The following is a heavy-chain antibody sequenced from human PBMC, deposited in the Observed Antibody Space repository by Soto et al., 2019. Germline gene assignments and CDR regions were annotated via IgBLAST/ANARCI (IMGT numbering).Heavy chain of an antibody. CDR1: GGSFSGYY. V-gene: IGHV4-34*01. CDR3: ARGEIVATINWFDP. J-gene: IGHJ5*02. CDR2: INHSGST. D-gene: IGHD5-12*01. Sequence: QVQLQQWGAGLLKPSETLSLTCAVYGGSFSGYYWSWIRQPPGKGLEWIGEINHSGSTNYNPSLKSRVTISVDPSKNQFSLKLSSVTAADTAVYYCARGEIVATINWFDPWGQGTLVTVSS.